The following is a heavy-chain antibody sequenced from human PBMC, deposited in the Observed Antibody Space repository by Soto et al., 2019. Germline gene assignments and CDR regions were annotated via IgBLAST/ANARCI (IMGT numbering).Heavy chain of an antibody. CDR3: ARFYGSGSYYNEPFDY. J-gene: IGHJ4*02. D-gene: IGHD3-10*01. Sequence: PGGSLRLSCAASGFTFSSYAMSWVRQAPGKGLEWVSAISGSGGSTYYADSVKGRFTISRDNSKNTLYLQMNSLRAEDTAVYYCARFYGSGSYYNEPFDYWGQGTLVTVSS. CDR1: GFTFSSYA. CDR2: ISGSGGST. V-gene: IGHV3-23*01.